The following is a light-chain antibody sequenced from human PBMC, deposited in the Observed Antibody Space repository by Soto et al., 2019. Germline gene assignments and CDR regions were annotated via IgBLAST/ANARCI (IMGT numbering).Light chain of an antibody. V-gene: IGKV1-5*03. CDR2: QAS. CDR1: QSIRTW. Sequence: DIQLTQSPSTLSASVGDRVTMTCRASQSIRTWLAWYQQKPGKAPRLLMYQASSLKSGVPSRFSGSRYGTEFTLTISSLQTDDFATYYCQHYNSYSEAFGQGTKVDIK. J-gene: IGKJ1*01. CDR3: QHYNSYSEA.